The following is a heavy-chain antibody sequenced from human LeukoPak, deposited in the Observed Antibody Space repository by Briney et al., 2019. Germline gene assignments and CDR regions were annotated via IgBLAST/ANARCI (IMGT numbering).Heavy chain of an antibody. CDR2: IYTTGRT. Sequence: PSETLSLTCSVSGGSVNSYYWCWIRQPPGKGLEWIGYIYTTGRTNYNPYLKSRVTISVDTSKNQSPLKLSSVTAADTAVYYCAKILGSGGWYGFDIWGQGTMVTVSS. CDR1: GGSVNSYY. CDR3: AKILGSGGWYGFDI. D-gene: IGHD6-19*01. J-gene: IGHJ3*02. V-gene: IGHV4-4*09.